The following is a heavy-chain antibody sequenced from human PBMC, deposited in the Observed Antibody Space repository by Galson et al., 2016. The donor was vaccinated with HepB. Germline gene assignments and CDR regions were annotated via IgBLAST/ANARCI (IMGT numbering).Heavy chain of an antibody. D-gene: IGHD2-15*01. CDR2: ISSDGSNE. J-gene: IGHJ4*02. Sequence: SLRLSCAASDFTFSRYVMHWVRQAPGKGLEWVAIISSDGSNEFYGDSVKGRFTISRDNSKNTLYLQMNSLRTEDTAIYYCARDVSSGCSGGHCYVFDCWGQGTLVTVSS. CDR1: DFTFSRYV. CDR3: ARDVSSGCSGGHCYVFDC. V-gene: IGHV3-30*04.